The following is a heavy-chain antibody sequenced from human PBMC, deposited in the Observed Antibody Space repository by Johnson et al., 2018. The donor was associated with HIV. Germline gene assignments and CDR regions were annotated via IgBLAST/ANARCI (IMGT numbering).Heavy chain of an antibody. D-gene: IGHD5-12*01. Sequence: QVRVVESGGGVVQPGGSLRLSCAASGFIFSNYGMHWVRQAPGKGLEWVAFIRFDGSNKSYVDSVKGRFTISRDNAKNSLYLQMNSLRAEDTALYYCARCGYSSYWDAFDIWGQGTMVTVSS. CDR1: GFIFSNYG. V-gene: IGHV3-30*02. CDR2: IRFDGSNK. CDR3: ARCGYSSYWDAFDI. J-gene: IGHJ3*02.